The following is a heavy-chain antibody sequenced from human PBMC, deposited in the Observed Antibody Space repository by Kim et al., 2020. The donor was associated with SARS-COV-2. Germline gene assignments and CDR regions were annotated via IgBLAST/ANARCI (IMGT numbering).Heavy chain of an antibody. V-gene: IGHV3-53*01. Sequence: GGSLRLSCAASGFTVSSNYMSWVRQAPGKGLEWVSVIYSGGSTYYADSVKGRFTISRDNSKNTLYLQMNSLRAEDTAVYYCARGIRTVSGPSYYGSGSYYRYFDYWGQGTLVTVSS. J-gene: IGHJ4*02. CDR1: GFTVSSNY. CDR3: ARGIRTVSGPSYYGSGSYYRYFDY. CDR2: IYSGGST. D-gene: IGHD3-10*01.